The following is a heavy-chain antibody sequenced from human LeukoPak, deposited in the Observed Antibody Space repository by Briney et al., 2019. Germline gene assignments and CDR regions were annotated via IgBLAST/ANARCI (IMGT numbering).Heavy chain of an antibody. Sequence: GGSLRLSCAASGFTFSSYAMSWVRQAPGKGLEWVSAISGSGGSTYYADSVKGRFTITRDNSKNTLYLQMNSLRAEDTAVYYCATLGALGYCSSTSCPQSVYWGQGTLVTVSS. CDR1: GFTFSSYA. J-gene: IGHJ4*02. CDR2: ISGSGGST. V-gene: IGHV3-23*01. D-gene: IGHD2-2*01. CDR3: ATLGALGYCSSTSCPQSVY.